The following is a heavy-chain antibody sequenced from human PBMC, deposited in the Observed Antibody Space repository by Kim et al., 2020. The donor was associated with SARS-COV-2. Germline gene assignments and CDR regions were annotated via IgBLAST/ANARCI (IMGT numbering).Heavy chain of an antibody. V-gene: IGHV1-69*01. CDR3: ARGGIAAAGFDSIYGMDV. J-gene: IGHJ6*02. D-gene: IGHD6-13*01. Sequence: QGRVTITADESTSTAYMELSSLRSEDTAVYYCARGGIAAAGFDSIYGMDVWGQGTTVTVSS.